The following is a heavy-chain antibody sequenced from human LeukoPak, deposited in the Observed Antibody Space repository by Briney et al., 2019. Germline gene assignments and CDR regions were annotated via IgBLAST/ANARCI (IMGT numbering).Heavy chain of an antibody. J-gene: IGHJ3*02. D-gene: IGHD6-19*01. V-gene: IGHV4-4*02. CDR2: IYHSGST. CDR3: AREAVAGTTITGPNDAFDI. CDR1: GGSISSSNW. Sequence: SETLSLTCAVSGGSISSSNWWSWVRQPPGKGLEWIGEIYHSGSTNYNPSLKSRVTISVDTSKNQFSLKLSSVTAADTAVYYCAREAVAGTTITGPNDAFDIWGQGTMVTVSS.